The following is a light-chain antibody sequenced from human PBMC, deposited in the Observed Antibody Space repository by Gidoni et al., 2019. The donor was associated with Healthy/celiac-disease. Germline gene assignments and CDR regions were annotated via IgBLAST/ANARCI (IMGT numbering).Light chain of an antibody. V-gene: IGKV3-15*01. CDR3: QQYNNWPPRLT. J-gene: IGKJ4*01. CDR2: GAS. CDR1: QSVSSN. Sequence: EIVMTQSPATLSVSPGERATLSCRASQSVSSNLAWYQQKPGQAPRLLICGASTRATGIPARFSGSGSGTEFTLTISSLQSEDFAVYYCQQYNNWPPRLTFXGXTKVEIK.